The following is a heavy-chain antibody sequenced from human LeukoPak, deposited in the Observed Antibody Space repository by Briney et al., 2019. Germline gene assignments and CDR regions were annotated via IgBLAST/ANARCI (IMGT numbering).Heavy chain of an antibody. Sequence: GGSLRLSCAASGFTFSSYWMHWVRQVPGKGLVWVSRIYSDGSITNYADFVKGRFTISRDNAKNTLYLQMNSLRADDTAVYYCAGVGTDLWNRFDPWGQGTLVTVSS. D-gene: IGHD3-16*01. CDR2: IYSDGSIT. CDR3: AGVGTDLWNRFDP. J-gene: IGHJ5*02. V-gene: IGHV3-74*01. CDR1: GFTFSSYW.